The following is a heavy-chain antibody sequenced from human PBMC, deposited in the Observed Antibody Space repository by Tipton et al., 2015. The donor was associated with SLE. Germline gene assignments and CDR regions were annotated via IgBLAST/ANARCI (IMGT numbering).Heavy chain of an antibody. CDR1: EFTFSRYS. Sequence: SLRLSCAASEFTFSRYSMNWVRQAPGKGLEWVSAISGLDNITYYADSVKGRFTISRDNSKNTLYLQMNSLRAEDTAVYYCANCPYGSGWYWFDSWGQGPLVTVSS. CDR3: ANCPYGSGWYWFDS. CDR2: ISGLDNIT. J-gene: IGHJ5*01. V-gene: IGHV3-23*01. D-gene: IGHD6-19*01.